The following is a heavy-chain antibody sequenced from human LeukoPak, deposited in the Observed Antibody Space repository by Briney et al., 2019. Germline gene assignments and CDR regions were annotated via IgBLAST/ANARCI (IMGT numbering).Heavy chain of an antibody. J-gene: IGHJ4*02. CDR2: MGYGDDNK. CDR1: GFSFSTFG. CDR3: AKDRASGSGSYSYRGFDY. V-gene: IGHV3-30*02. Sequence: GGSLRLSCSAYGFSFSTFGRHWVRQSPGKGLEWVTFMGYGDDNKSYADSVKGRFTVSRDNSKNTLSLQMNSLRAEDTAVYYCAKDRASGSGSYSYRGFDYWGQGTLVTVSS. D-gene: IGHD6-19*01.